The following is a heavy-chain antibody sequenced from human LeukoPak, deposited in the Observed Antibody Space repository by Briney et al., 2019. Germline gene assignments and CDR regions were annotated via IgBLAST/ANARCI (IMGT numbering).Heavy chain of an antibody. V-gene: IGHV3-7*01. CDR2: IKFDGSEK. Sequence: GGSLRLSCAASGLTFSNALMSWVRQAPGKGLEWVANIKFDGSEKFYVDSVKGRFTISRDNAKNSLYLQMNSLRAEDTSVYFCARLSFWAFEIWGQGTMVTVSS. D-gene: IGHD3-3*01. CDR3: ARLSFWAFEI. J-gene: IGHJ3*02. CDR1: GLTFSNAL.